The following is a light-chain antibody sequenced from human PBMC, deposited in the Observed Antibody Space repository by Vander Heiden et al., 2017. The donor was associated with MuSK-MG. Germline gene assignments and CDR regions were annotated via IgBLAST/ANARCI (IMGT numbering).Light chain of an antibody. V-gene: IGKV1-5*03. CDR3: QQYNNYSALT. Sequence: DIQMTQSPSTLSASVGDRVTITCRASQSISSWLAWYQQKPGKAPKLLIYKAFSLESGVPSRFSGSGSGTEFTLTISSLQPDDFATYYCQQYNNYSALTFGGGTKVXIK. CDR2: KAF. CDR1: QSISSW. J-gene: IGKJ4*01.